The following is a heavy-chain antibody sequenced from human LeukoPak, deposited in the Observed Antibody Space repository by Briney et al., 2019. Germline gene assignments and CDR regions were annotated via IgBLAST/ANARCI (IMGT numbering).Heavy chain of an antibody. V-gene: IGHV3-74*01. Sequence: QSGASLRLSCAASGFTLSSYWMHWVRQAPEKGLVWVSRINSDGSSTNYADSVKGRFTISRDNAKNSLYLQMNSLRAEDTAVYYCARVGCELLRPYYYYYMDVWGKGTTVTISS. J-gene: IGHJ6*03. CDR2: INSDGSST. D-gene: IGHD1-26*01. CDR3: ARVGCELLRPYYYYYMDV. CDR1: GFTLSSYW.